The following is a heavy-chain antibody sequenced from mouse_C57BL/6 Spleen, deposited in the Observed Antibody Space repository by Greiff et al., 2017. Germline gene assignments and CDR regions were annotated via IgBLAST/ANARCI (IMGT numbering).Heavy chain of an antibody. CDR1: GYTFTSYW. CDR3: ARDYDYDVNY. CDR2: IDPNSGGT. V-gene: IGHV1-72*01. J-gene: IGHJ2*01. D-gene: IGHD2-4*01. Sequence: QVQLKQPGAELVKPGASVKLSCKASGYTFTSYWMHWVKQRPGRGPEWIGRIDPNSGGTKYNEKFKSKATLTVDKPSSTAYMQLSSLTSEDSAVYYCARDYDYDVNYWGQGTTLTVSS.